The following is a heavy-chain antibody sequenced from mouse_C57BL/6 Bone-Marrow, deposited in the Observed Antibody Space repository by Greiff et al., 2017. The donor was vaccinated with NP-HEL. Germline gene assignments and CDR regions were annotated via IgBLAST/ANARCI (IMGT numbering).Heavy chain of an antibody. CDR1: GYTFTSYG. CDR2: IYPRSGNT. Sequence: VQGVESGAELARPGASVKLSCKASGYTFTSYGISWVKQRTGQGLEWIGEIYPRSGNTYYNEKFKGKATLTADKSSSTAYMELRSLTSEDSAVYFCARSVITTVVGYWYFDVWGTGTTVTVSS. CDR3: ARSVITTVVGYWYFDV. J-gene: IGHJ1*03. V-gene: IGHV1-81*01. D-gene: IGHD1-1*01.